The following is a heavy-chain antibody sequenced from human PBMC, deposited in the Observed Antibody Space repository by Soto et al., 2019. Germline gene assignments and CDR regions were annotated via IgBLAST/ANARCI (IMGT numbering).Heavy chain of an antibody. Sequence: GGSLRLSCAASGFTFSRFWMHWVRQTPGKGLVWVSRINSDGTSTSYADSVEGRFTISRDTAKNTLHLQMNSLRVEDTAVYYCAREGAVYCTTTSCLRPFDYWGQGTLVTVSS. CDR3: AREGAVYCTTTSCLRPFDY. D-gene: IGHD2-2*01. CDR2: INSDGTST. V-gene: IGHV3-74*01. CDR1: GFTFSRFW. J-gene: IGHJ4*02.